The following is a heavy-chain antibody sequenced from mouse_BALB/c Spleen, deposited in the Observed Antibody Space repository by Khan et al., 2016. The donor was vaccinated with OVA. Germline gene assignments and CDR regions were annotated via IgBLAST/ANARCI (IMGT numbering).Heavy chain of an antibody. J-gene: IGHJ4*01. CDR1: GYSITSDFA. Sequence: EVQLQESGPGLVKPSQSLSLTCTVTGYSITSDFAWNWIRQFPGNKLEWMGYISSTGSTSYSPSLKSRISITRDTSKNQFFLHLNSVTTEDTATYYCARSLYYSDSYAMDYWGPGTSVTVSS. V-gene: IGHV3-2*02. D-gene: IGHD2-13*01. CDR3: ARSLYYSDSYAMDY. CDR2: ISSTGST.